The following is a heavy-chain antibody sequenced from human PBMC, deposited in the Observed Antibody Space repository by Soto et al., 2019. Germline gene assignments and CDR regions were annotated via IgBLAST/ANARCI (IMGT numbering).Heavy chain of an antibody. Sequence: QVPLQQWGTGRLRPSETLSLTCAVYGGSFSPYYWAWIRQPPGKGLEWIGEIYSGGGTNYNPSLKSRVTISVDASKNQFSLSLTSVTAADTAVYYCARGGVKWCLSLSCPVLDSWGQGTLVTVSS. CDR2: IYSGGGT. V-gene: IGHV4-34*01. J-gene: IGHJ4*02. D-gene: IGHD2-15*01. CDR3: ARGGVKWCLSLSCPVLDS. CDR1: GGSFSPYY.